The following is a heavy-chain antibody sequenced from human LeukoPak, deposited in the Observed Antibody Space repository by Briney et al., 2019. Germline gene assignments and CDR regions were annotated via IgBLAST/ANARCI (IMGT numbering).Heavy chain of an antibody. V-gene: IGHV1-2*02. CDR2: IGPQKGGT. CDR1: GYIFTDHY. Sequence: ASVNVSCKSSGYIFTDHYIHWVRQAPGQGLEWMGYIGPQKGGTSSPQEFRGRVTISRETSMATAYLELTRLTPDDTAVYYCAREGSGRLSEDFDLGGQGTLVTVSS. CDR3: AREGSGRLSEDFDL. J-gene: IGHJ4*02. D-gene: IGHD2-15*01.